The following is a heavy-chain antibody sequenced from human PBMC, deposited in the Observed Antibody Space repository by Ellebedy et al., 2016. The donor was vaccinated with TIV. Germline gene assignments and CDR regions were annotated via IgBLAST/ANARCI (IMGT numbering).Heavy chain of an antibody. CDR2: NSYNGNT. CDR1: GVSISGHW. V-gene: IGHV4-59*11. Sequence: MPSETLSLTCSVSGVSISGHWRSWIRQPPGKGLEWIGYNSYNGNTNYNPSLKSRVTMSVDTSRNQFSLKLSSVTDADTALYYCASGQNQDFFDYWGLGTLVTVSS. CDR3: ASGQNQDFFDY. D-gene: IGHD1-14*01. J-gene: IGHJ4*02.